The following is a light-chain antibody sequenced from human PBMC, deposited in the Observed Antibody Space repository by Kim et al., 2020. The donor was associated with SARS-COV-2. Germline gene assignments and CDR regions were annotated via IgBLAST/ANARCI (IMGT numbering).Light chain of an antibody. CDR1: SLRTYY. J-gene: IGLJ1*01. CDR3: NSRDSSANIWL. Sequence: SELTQDPAVSVALGQTVRITCQGDSLRTYYASWYQQRPGQAPLLVIYGKNNRPSGIPDRFSGSNSGNTASLTITGAQAEDEADYYCNSRDSSANIWLFGTGTKVTVL. V-gene: IGLV3-19*01. CDR2: GKN.